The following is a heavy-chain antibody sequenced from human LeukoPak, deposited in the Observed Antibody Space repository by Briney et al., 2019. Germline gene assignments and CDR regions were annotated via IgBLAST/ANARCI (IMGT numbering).Heavy chain of an antibody. Sequence: ASVKVSCKASGYTFTGYYIHWVRQAPGQGLEWMGIINPSGGSTSYAQKFQGRVTMTRDTSTSTVYMELNSLRSVDTAVYYCARGYDSSGYYYIPFDPWGQGTLVTVSS. CDR1: GYTFTGYY. D-gene: IGHD3-22*01. V-gene: IGHV1-46*01. CDR3: ARGYDSSGYYYIPFDP. CDR2: INPSGGST. J-gene: IGHJ5*02.